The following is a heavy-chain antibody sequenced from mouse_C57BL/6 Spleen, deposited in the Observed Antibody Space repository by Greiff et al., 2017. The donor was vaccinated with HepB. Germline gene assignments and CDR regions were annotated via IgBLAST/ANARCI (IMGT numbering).Heavy chain of an antibody. D-gene: IGHD3-2*02. CDR2: INPNNGGT. Sequence: EVQLQQSGPELVKPGASVQMSCKASGYTFTDYNMHWVKQSHGKSLEWIGYINPNNGGTSYNQKFKGKATLTVTKYTSTAYMELHSLTSEDSAVYFRAKTAQAWFEYWGQGTLVTVSA. J-gene: IGHJ3*01. CDR1: GYTFTDYN. V-gene: IGHV1-22*01. CDR3: AKTAQAWFEY.